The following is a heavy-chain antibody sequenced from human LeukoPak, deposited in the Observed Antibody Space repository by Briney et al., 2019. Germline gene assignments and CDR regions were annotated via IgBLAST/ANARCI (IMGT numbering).Heavy chain of an antibody. Sequence: GGSPRLSCAASGFTVSSNYMSWVRQAPGKGLEWVANIKQDGSEKYYVDSVKGRFTISRDNAKNSLYLQMNSLRADDTAVYYCARGYCTGGSCSKYDYWGQGTLVTVSS. D-gene: IGHD2-15*01. J-gene: IGHJ4*02. CDR3: ARGYCTGGSCSKYDY. CDR1: GFTVSSNY. CDR2: IKQDGSEK. V-gene: IGHV3-7*01.